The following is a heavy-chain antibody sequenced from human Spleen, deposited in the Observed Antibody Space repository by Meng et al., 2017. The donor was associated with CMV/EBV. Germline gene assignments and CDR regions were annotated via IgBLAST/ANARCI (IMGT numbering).Heavy chain of an antibody. CDR1: GFTFDEYT. J-gene: IGHJ2*01. V-gene: IGHV3-43*01. CDR2: ISRDGDST. Sequence: GESLKISCAASGFTFDEYTIHWVRQAPGKGLEWVSLISRDGDSTYYADSVKGRFTISRDNSKNSLYLQMNSLRTEDTALYYCVKDGTDVYDFWSGYFDLWGRGTLVTVSS. CDR3: VKDGTDVYDFWSGYFDL. D-gene: IGHD3-3*01.